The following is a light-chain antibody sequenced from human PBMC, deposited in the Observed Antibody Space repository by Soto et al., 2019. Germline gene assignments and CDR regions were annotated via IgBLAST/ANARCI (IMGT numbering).Light chain of an antibody. Sequence: EIVLTQSQGTLPLSPGERATLSCRASQSVGSDVLARYQQMPGQPPRILIFGASGRATGIPDRFSGSGYGTDFTLTISRLEPEDFAVYYCQQYGSLSWAFGQGTKVQMK. V-gene: IGKV3-20*01. CDR3: QQYGSLSWA. CDR1: QSVGSDV. CDR2: GAS. J-gene: IGKJ1*01.